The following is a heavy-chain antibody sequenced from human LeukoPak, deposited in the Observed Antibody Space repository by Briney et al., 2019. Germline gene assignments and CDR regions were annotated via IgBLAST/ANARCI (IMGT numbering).Heavy chain of an antibody. CDR1: GYTSTSYY. CDR3: GREIEGTTDY. CDR2: IKPSDGFT. D-gene: IGHD1-7*01. J-gene: IGHJ4*02. V-gene: IGHV1-46*01. Sequence: GASVKLSCKASGYTSTSYYVHWVRQAPGQGLEWMGVIKPSDGFTSYAQKFQGRLTVTRDMSTSTVYMELNSLRSEDTAVYFCGREIEGTTDYWGQGTLVTVSS.